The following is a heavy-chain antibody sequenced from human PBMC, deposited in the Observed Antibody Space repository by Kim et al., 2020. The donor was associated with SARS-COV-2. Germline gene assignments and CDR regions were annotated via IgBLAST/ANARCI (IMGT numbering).Heavy chain of an antibody. V-gene: IGHV1-69*13. J-gene: IGHJ6*02. CDR3: ARDSTPKYYYDSSGPSPLDV. CDR1: GGTFSSYA. CDR2: IIPIFGTA. Sequence: SVKVSCKASGGTFSSYAISWVRQAPGQGLEWMGGIIPIFGTANYAQKFQGRVTITADESTSTAYMELSSLRSEDTAVYYCARDSTPKYYYDSSGPSPLDVWGQGTTVTVSS. D-gene: IGHD3-22*01.